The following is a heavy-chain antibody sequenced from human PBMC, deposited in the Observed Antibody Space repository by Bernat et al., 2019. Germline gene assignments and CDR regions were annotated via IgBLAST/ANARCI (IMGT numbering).Heavy chain of an antibody. V-gene: IGHV3-23*01. CDR3: AKAALNVVKYYFDY. J-gene: IGHJ4*02. D-gene: IGHD2-15*01. Sequence: EVQLLESGGGLVQPGGSLRLSCAASGFTFSSYAMNWVRQAPGKGLEWVSVISGSGGSTYYADSVKGRFTISRDNSNNPLYLYMNSLRAEDTAVYYCAKAALNVVKYYFDYWGQGTLVTVSS. CDR2: ISGSGGST. CDR1: GFTFSSYA.